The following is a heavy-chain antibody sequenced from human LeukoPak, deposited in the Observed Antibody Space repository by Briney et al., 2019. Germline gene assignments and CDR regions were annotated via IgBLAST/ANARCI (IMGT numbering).Heavy chain of an antibody. CDR2: IYHSGST. CDR1: GGSISSGGYS. Sequence: SQTLSLTCAVSGGSISSGGYSWSWIRQPPGKGLEWIGYIYHSGSTYYNPSLKSRVTISVDTSKNQLSLKLSSVTAADTAVYYCAREYSSGWYFDYWGQGTLVTVSS. D-gene: IGHD6-19*01. V-gene: IGHV4-30-4*07. CDR3: AREYSSGWYFDY. J-gene: IGHJ4*02.